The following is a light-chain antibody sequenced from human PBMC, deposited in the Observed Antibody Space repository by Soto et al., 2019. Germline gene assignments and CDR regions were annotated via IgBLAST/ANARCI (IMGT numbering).Light chain of an antibody. J-gene: IGLJ1*01. CDR3: SSYTSTYTYV. V-gene: IGLV2-14*01. Sequence: QSVLTQPASVSGSPGQSITISCTGTSNDVGGYDYASWYQQHPGKAPKLLIYDVNNRPSGVSNRFSGSKSGNTASLTISGLQAEDEADYYCSSYTSTYTYVFGSGTKLTVL. CDR1: SNDVGGYDY. CDR2: DVN.